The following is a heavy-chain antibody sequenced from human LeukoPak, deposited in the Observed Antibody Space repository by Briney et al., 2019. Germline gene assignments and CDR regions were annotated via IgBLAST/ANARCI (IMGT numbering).Heavy chain of an antibody. Sequence: TGGSLRLSCAASRFTFSSYGMSWVRQAPGKGLEWVSAISGSGGSTYYADSVKGRFTISRDNSKNTLYLQMNSLRAEDTAVYYCAKLPSRLPPFVDYWGQGTLVTVSS. D-gene: IGHD5-18*01. CDR3: AKLPSRLPPFVDY. CDR2: ISGSGGST. V-gene: IGHV3-23*01. J-gene: IGHJ4*02. CDR1: RFTFSSYG.